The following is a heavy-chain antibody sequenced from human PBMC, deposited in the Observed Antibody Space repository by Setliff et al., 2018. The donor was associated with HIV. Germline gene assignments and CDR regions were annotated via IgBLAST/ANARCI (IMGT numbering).Heavy chain of an antibody. J-gene: IGHJ6*02. CDR1: GFAFDNYC. Sequence: GGSLTLSCAVSGFAFDNYCMTWVRHAPGKGLEWVSAIGGSTGSTYYADSVRGRFTISTDNSKNTLYLQMNSLRAEDTAVYYCAKPLTQWGVSPYHYAVDVWGQGTTVTVSS. V-gene: IGHV3-23*01. D-gene: IGHD3-16*01. CDR3: AKPLTQWGVSPYHYAVDV. CDR2: IGGSTGST.